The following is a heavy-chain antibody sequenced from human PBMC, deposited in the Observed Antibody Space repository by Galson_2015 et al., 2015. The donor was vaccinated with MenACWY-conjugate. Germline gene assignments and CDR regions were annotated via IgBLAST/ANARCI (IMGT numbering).Heavy chain of an antibody. Sequence: SLRLSCAASGFPFYSYWMTWVRQAPGKGPEWVANVKSDGSEQYYVDSVRGRFTISRDNAKNSLFLQMNSLRPEDTAVYYCVRPIMTFVAVRSLDNWGQGTVVTVSS. D-gene: IGHD3-3*02. CDR1: GFPFYSYW. CDR2: VKSDGSEQ. V-gene: IGHV3-7*01. CDR3: VRPIMTFVAVRSLDN. J-gene: IGHJ4*02.